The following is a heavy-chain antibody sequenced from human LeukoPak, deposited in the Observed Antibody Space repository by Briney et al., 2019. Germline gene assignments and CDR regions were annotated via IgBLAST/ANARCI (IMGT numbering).Heavy chain of an antibody. J-gene: IGHJ4*02. CDR1: GFTFSSYA. Sequence: GGSLRLSCAASGFTFSSYAMSWVRQAPGKGLEWVSAISGSGGSIYYADSVKGRFTISRDNAKNSLYLQMNSLRAEDTAVYYCAKIPRGTSCDVAYWGQGTLVTVSS. CDR3: AKIPRGTSCDVAY. V-gene: IGHV3-23*01. CDR2: ISGSGGSI. D-gene: IGHD2-2*01.